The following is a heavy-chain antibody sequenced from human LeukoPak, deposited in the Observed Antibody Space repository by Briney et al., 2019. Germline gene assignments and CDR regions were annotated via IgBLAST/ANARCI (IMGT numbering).Heavy chain of an antibody. J-gene: IGHJ4*02. CDR3: ARGVTTFDY. Sequence: SGTLSLTCTVSGGSISSYYWGWIRQPPGKGLEWIGSIYHSGSTYYNPSLKSRVTISVDTSKNQFSLKLSSVTAADTAVYYCARGVTTFDYWGQGTLVTVSS. D-gene: IGHD2-21*02. V-gene: IGHV4-38-2*02. CDR2: IYHSGST. CDR1: GGSISSYY.